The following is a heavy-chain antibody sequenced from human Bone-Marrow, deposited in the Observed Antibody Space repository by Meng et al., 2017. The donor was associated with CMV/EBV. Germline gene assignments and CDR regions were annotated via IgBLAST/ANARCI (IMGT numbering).Heavy chain of an antibody. V-gene: IGHV4-31*03. D-gene: IGHD2-2*02. CDR3: ARGGSLGCSSISCYTGNWFDP. Sequence: SETLSLTCTVSGDSFSSGDYYWNWIRQHPGKGLEWIGNIYHSGSTDYHPSLRSRLTISIDTSKNQFSLKLRSVTAADTAVYYCARGGSLGCSSISCYTGNWFDPWGQGTLVTFSS. CDR2: IYHSGST. CDR1: GDSFSSGDYY. J-gene: IGHJ5*02.